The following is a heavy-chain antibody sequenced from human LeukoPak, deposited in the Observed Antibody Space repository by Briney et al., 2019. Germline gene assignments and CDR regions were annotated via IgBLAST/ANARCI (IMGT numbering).Heavy chain of an antibody. CDR1: GGSISSGGYS. J-gene: IGHJ5*02. Sequence: PSETLSLTCAVSGGSISSGGYSWSWIRQPPGKGLEWIGYIYHSGSTYYNPSLKSRVTISVDRSKNQFSLKLSSVTAADTAVYYCARSDSRWFDPWGQGTLVTVSS. V-gene: IGHV4-30-2*01. D-gene: IGHD2-15*01. CDR2: IYHSGST. CDR3: ARSDSRWFDP.